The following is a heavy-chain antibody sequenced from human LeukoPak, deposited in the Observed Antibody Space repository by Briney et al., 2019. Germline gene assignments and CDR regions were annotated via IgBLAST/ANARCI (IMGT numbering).Heavy chain of an antibody. J-gene: IGHJ5*02. CDR3: ARHPYQLLWLSWFDP. D-gene: IGHD2-2*01. V-gene: IGHV4-39*01. CDR2: IYYSGST. Sequence: SETLSLTCTVSGGSISSSRYYWGWIRQPPGKGLEWLGCIYYSGSTYYNPSLKSRVTISVYTSKNQFSLKLSSVTAADTAVYYCARHPYQLLWLSWFDPWGQGTLVTVSS. CDR1: GGSISSSRYY.